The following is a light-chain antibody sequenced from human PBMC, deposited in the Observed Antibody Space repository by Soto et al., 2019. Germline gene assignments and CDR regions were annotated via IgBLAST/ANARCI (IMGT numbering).Light chain of an antibody. J-gene: IGLJ1*01. CDR1: SSDIGVYNY. CDR2: EVN. Sequence: QSALTQPASVSGSPGQSITFSCTGNSSDIGVYNYVSWYQQHPGKAPKLMIYEVNNRPSGVSNRFSGSKSGNTASLTISGLQAEDEADYYCSSYTTSNTYVFGTGTKLTVL. V-gene: IGLV2-14*01. CDR3: SSYTTSNTYV.